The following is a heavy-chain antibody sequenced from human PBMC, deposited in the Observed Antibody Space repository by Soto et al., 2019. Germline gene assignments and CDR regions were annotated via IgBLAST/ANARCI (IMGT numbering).Heavy chain of an antibody. D-gene: IGHD2-2*01. CDR2: IKQDESEK. CDR3: ARGGGCSTGCNNFDY. V-gene: IGHV3-7*01. Sequence: GGSLRLSCAASGFTFISYWMSWVRQAPGKGLKWVATIKQDESEKYNVDSVKGGFPISRDNAKNSLYLQFNSLRAEDMVLFYFARGGGCSTGCNNFDYGGQGTRVTVSS. CDR1: GFTFISYW. J-gene: IGHJ4*02.